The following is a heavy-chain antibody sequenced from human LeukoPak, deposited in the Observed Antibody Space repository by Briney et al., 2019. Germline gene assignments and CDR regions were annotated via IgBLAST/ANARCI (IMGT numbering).Heavy chain of an antibody. D-gene: IGHD1-14*01. CDR3: AKPARTDYADY. CDR1: GFSFNNCW. J-gene: IGHJ4*02. CDR2: IKQDGSEK. Sequence: GGSLRLSCATSGFSFNNCWMSWVRQAPGKGLEWVANIKQDGSEKHYVDSVKGRFTISRDNAKNSLYLQMNSLRAEDTAVYYCAKPARTDYADYWGQGTLVTVSS. V-gene: IGHV3-7*03.